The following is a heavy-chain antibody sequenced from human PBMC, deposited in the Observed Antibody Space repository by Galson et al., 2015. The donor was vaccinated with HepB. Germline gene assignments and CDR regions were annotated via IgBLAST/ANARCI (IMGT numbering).Heavy chain of an antibody. CDR2: IKQDGSEK. D-gene: IGHD3-9*01. CDR3: ARGGVLRYFGGEYGMDV. CDR1: GFTFSSYW. Sequence: SLRLSCAASGFTFSSYWMSWVRQAPGKGLEWVANIKQDGSEKYYVDSVKGRFTISRDNAKNSLYLQMNSLRAEDTAVYYCARGGVLRYFGGEYGMDVWGQGTTVTVSS. J-gene: IGHJ6*02. V-gene: IGHV3-7*01.